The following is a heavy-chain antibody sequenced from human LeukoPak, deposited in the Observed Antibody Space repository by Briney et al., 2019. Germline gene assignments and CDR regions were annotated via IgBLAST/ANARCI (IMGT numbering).Heavy chain of an antibody. CDR3: VYDSSGYYRPDNYFDY. CDR2: ISAYNGNT. D-gene: IGHD3-22*01. J-gene: IGHJ4*02. CDR1: GYTFTSYG. Sequence: ASVKVSCKASGYTFTSYGISWVRQAPGQGLEWMGWISAYNGNTNYAQKLQGRVTMTTDISTSTAYMELRSLRSDDTAVYYCVYDSSGYYRPDNYFDYWGQGTLVTVSS. V-gene: IGHV1-18*01.